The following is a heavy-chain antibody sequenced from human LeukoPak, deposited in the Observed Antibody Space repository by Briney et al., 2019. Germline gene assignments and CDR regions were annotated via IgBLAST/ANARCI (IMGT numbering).Heavy chain of an antibody. CDR3: ARGGYNIDWMKDAPDI. J-gene: IGHJ4*02. V-gene: IGHV4-34*01. CDR2: INHLGST. Sequence: PSETLSLTCGVYGGSISGYYYNWIRQSPGKGLEWIAEINHLGSTNYNPSLRSRVAISIDTSKSQFSLRLISVTAADTAVYYCARGGYNIDWMKDAPDIWGQGTLVTVSS. CDR1: GGSISGYY. D-gene: IGHD3-9*01.